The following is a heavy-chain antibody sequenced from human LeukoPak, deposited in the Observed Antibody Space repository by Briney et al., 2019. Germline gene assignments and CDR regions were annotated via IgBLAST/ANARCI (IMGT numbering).Heavy chain of an antibody. J-gene: IGHJ3*02. V-gene: IGHV4-4*07. CDR3: AREYSSSWGTFDAFDI. Sequence: SETLSLTCTVSGGSISSYYWSWIRQPAGKGLEWIGRIYTSGSTNYNPSLKSRVTISVDTSKNQFSLKLSSVTAADTAVYYCAREYSSSWGTFDAFDIWGQGTMVTVSS. CDR1: GGSISSYY. D-gene: IGHD6-13*01. CDR2: IYTSGST.